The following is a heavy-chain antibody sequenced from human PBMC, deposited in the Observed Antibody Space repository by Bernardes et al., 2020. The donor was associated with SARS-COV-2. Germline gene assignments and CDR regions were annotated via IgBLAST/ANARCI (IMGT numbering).Heavy chain of an antibody. CDR2: INEDGRTI. CDR3: TRDTFGPSDT. Sequence: GSLRLSCAASGFSVSSYWMHWVHQAPGKGLVWVSRINEDGRTINYAESVKGRFTISRDNAKNTLFLQMNSLRDEDTAVYYCTRDTFGPSDTWGQGTLVTVSS. CDR1: GFSVSSYW. V-gene: IGHV3-74*01. D-gene: IGHD3-10*01. J-gene: IGHJ5*02.